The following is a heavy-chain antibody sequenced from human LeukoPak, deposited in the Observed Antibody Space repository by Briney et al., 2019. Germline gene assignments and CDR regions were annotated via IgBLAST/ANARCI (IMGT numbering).Heavy chain of an antibody. J-gene: IGHJ3*02. D-gene: IGHD3-16*02. CDR2: IIPIFGTA. V-gene: IGHV1-69*06. CDR1: GGTFSSYA. Sequence: SVKVSCKASGGTFSSYAISWVRQAPGQGLEWMGGIIPIFGTANYAQKFQGRVTITADKSTSTAYMELSSLRSEDTAVYYCARSLVRQMGSSDAFDIWGQGTMVTVSS. CDR3: ARSLVRQMGSSDAFDI.